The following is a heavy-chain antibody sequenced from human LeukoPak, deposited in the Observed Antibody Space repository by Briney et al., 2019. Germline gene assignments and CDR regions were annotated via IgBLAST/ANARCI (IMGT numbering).Heavy chain of an antibody. CDR3: AREYSYGYNAFDI. D-gene: IGHD5-18*01. V-gene: IGHV4-59*01. J-gene: IGHJ3*02. Sequence: SETLSLTCPVSGGSISSYYWSWIRQPPGKGLEWIGYIYYSGSTNYNPSLKSRVTISVDTSKNQFSLKLSSVTAADTAVYYCAREYSYGYNAFDIWGQGTMVTVSS. CDR1: GGSISSYY. CDR2: IYYSGST.